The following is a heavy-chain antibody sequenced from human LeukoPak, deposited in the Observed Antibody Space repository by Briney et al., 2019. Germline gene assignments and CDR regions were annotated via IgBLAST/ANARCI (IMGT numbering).Heavy chain of an antibody. V-gene: IGHV3-23*01. D-gene: IGHD2-15*01. J-gene: IGHJ4*02. CDR1: GFTFSSYA. CDR3: AKGSLSYCSGRCYYFDY. Sequence: PGGSLRLSCAASGFTFSSYARSWVRQAPGKGLEWVSGISGSDGGTYNADSVKGRFTISRDNSKNTLYLQMNSLRAEDAAVYYCAKGSLSYCSGRCYYFDYWGQGTLVTVSS. CDR2: ISGSDGGT.